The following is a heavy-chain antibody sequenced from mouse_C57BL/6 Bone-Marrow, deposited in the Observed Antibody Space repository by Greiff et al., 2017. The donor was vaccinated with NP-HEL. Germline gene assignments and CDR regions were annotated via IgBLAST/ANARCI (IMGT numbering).Heavy chain of an antibody. D-gene: IGHD1-1*01. CDR3: ARRGFYYYGSSYEVDY. Sequence: EVKLVESGGGLVQPGGSLKLSCAASGFTFSDYYMYWVRQTPEKRLEWVAYISNGGGSTYYPDTVKGRFTISRDNAKNTMYLQRSRLKSEDTAMYYGARRGFYYYGSSYEVDYWGQGTTLTVSA. CDR2: ISNGGGST. CDR1: GFTFSDYY. V-gene: IGHV5-12*01. J-gene: IGHJ2*01.